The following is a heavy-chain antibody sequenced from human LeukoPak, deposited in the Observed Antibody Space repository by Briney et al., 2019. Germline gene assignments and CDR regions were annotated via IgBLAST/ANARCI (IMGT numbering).Heavy chain of an antibody. J-gene: IGHJ4*02. Sequence: PSETLSLTCAVYGGSFSGYYWSWIRQPPGKRLEWIGEINHSGSTNYNPSLKSRVTISVDTSKNQFSLKLSSVTAADTAVYYCARGYGDTRRGRGYFDYWGQGTLVTVSS. CDR2: INHSGST. V-gene: IGHV4-34*01. CDR1: GGSFSGYY. CDR3: ARGYGDTRRGRGYFDY. D-gene: IGHD4-17*01.